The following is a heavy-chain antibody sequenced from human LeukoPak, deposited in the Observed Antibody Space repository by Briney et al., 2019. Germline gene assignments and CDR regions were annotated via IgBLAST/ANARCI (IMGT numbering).Heavy chain of an antibody. V-gene: IGHV1-69*05. CDR3: ARDLSVVRGVNNWFDP. Sequence: SVKVSCKASGGTFSSYAISWVRQAPGQGLEWMGRIIPIFGTANYAQKFQGRVTIITDESTSTAYMELSSLRSEDTAVYYCARDLSVVRGVNNWFDPWGQGTLVTVSS. CDR2: IIPIFGTA. D-gene: IGHD3-10*01. J-gene: IGHJ5*02. CDR1: GGTFSSYA.